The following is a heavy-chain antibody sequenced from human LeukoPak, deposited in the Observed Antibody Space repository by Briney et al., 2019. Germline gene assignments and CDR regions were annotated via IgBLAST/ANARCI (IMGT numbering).Heavy chain of an antibody. J-gene: IGHJ4*02. Sequence: GGSLRLSCAASGFTFDDYAMHRVRQAPGKGLEWASGISWNSGSIGYADSVKGRFTISRDNAKNSLYLQMNSLRAEDTALYYCANGRAAAGPPADYWGQGTLVSVSS. V-gene: IGHV3-9*01. CDR1: GFTFDDYA. D-gene: IGHD6-13*01. CDR3: ANGRAAAGPPADY. CDR2: ISWNSGSI.